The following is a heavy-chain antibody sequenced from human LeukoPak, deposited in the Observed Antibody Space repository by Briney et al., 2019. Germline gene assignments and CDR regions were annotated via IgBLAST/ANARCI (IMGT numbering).Heavy chain of an antibody. CDR1: GFYFSSFA. CDR2: ISGTGGSA. V-gene: IGHV3-23*01. J-gene: IGHJ1*01. Sequence: GGSLRLSCETSGFYFSSFAMSWVRQAPGKGPEWVSTISGTGGSAYYAASVKGRFTISRDNSNNTVSLQMDSLRAEDTALYYCAHPGATNVGYWGQGTLVTVSP. CDR3: AHPGATNVGY. D-gene: IGHD1-26*01.